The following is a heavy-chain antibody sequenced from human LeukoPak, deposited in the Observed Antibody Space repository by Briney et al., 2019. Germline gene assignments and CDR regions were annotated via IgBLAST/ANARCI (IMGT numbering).Heavy chain of an antibody. D-gene: IGHD4-17*01. J-gene: IGHJ4*02. Sequence: GGSLRLSCTASGFTFSSYSMNWVRQAPGKGLEWVSSISSSSSYIYYADSGKGRFTISRDNAKNSLYLQMNSLRAEDTAVYYCAKGYTVTYYFDYWGQGTLVTVSS. V-gene: IGHV3-21*04. CDR3: AKGYTVTYYFDY. CDR1: GFTFSSYS. CDR2: ISSSSSYI.